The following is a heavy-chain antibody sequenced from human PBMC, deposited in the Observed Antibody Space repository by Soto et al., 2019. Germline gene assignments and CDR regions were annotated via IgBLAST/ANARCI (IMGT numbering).Heavy chain of an antibody. Sequence: SETLSLTCTVSDGSISNYFCNWIRQPAGKGMEWIGRIDNSGNTNYNPSLKSRITLSADTSRNQFSLRLNSVTAADTAVYYCARGGKDFWSRPSDYWGQGVLVTVSA. J-gene: IGHJ4*02. D-gene: IGHD3-3*01. CDR1: DGSISNYF. V-gene: IGHV4-4*07. CDR2: IDNSGNT. CDR3: ARGGKDFWSRPSDY.